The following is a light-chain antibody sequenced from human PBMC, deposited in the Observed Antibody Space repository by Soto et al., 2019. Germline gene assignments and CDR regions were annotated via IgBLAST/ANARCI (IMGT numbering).Light chain of an antibody. J-gene: IGKJ3*01. CDR3: QQSYDSPLT. CDR1: QSISSY. CDR2: AAS. Sequence: IQITQSAASLSPSILDIVTITCRASQSISSYLNWYQQKPGKAPKFLIYAASSLQSGVPSRFSGSGSGTDFTLTISSLQPEDFATYYCQQSYDSPLTFGPGTKVDIK. V-gene: IGKV1-39*01.